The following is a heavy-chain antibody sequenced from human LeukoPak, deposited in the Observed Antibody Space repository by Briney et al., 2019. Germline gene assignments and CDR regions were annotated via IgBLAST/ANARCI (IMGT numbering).Heavy chain of an antibody. Sequence: GASVKVSCKASGYTFTSYGISWVRQAPGQGLEWMGWISAYNGNTNYAQKLQGRVTMTTDTSTSTAYMELRSLRSDDTAVYYCAGALAYYGSGSYPFDYWGQGTLVTVSS. V-gene: IGHV1-18*01. CDR1: GYTFTSYG. J-gene: IGHJ4*02. CDR3: AGALAYYGSGSYPFDY. CDR2: ISAYNGNT. D-gene: IGHD3-10*01.